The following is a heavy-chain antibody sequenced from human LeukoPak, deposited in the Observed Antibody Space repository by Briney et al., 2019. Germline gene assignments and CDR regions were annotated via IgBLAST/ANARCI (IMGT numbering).Heavy chain of an antibody. V-gene: IGHV3-11*01. CDR1: GFTFSDHY. J-gene: IGHJ4*02. D-gene: IGHD4-17*01. CDR3: ARDPDYGDPD. Sequence: GGALRLSCTASGFTFSDHYMSWFRLSPGKGLEWLSYITSSGTTSDYADSVKGRFTIPRDNAKNPMYLQMNSLRPEDTAVYYCARDPDYGDPDWGQGTLVTVSS. CDR2: ITSSGTTS.